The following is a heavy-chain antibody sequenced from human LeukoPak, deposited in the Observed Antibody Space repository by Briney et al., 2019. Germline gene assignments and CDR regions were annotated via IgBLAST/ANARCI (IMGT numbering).Heavy chain of an antibody. J-gene: IGHJ6*03. V-gene: IGHV4-59*08. D-gene: IGHD3-10*01. CDR3: ASLYGSGTKYYMDV. CDR2: IYYSGST. Sequence: SETLSLTCTVSGGSISSYYWSWIRQPPGKGLEWIGYIYYSGSTNYNPPLKSRATISVDTSKNQFSLKLSSVTAADTAVYYCASLYGSGTKYYMDVWGKGTTVTVSS. CDR1: GGSISSYY.